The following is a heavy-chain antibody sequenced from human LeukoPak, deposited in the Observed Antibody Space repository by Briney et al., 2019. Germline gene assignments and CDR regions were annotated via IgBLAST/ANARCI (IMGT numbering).Heavy chain of an antibody. D-gene: IGHD4-17*01. CDR3: ARPTTVTTISADAFDI. J-gene: IGHJ3*02. V-gene: IGHV3-21*01. Sequence: SGGSLRLSCAASEFTFSDYTMNWVRQAPGKGLEWVSSISSGGTYKYYADSVKGRFTISRDNAQNSLYLQMNSLRAEDSSVHYCARPTTVTTISADAFDIWGQGTMATVSS. CDR2: ISSGGTYK. CDR1: EFTFSDYT.